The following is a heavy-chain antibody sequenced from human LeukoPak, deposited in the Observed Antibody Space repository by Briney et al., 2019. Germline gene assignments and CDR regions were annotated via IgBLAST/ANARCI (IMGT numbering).Heavy chain of an antibody. D-gene: IGHD3-22*01. CDR2: IYYSGST. CDR3: ARAEGLPSGYLGY. Sequence: SETLSLTCTVSGGSISSYYWSWIRQPPGKGLEWIGYIYYSGSTNYNPSLKSRVTISVDTSKNQFSLKLSSVTAADTAVYYCARAEGLPSGYLGYWGQGTLVTVSS. CDR1: GGSISSYY. V-gene: IGHV4-59*01. J-gene: IGHJ4*02.